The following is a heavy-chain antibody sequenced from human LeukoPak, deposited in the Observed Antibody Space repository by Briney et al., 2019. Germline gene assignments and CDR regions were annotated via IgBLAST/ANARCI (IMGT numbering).Heavy chain of an antibody. Sequence: ASVKVSCKASGFPFSTSAMQWVRQARGQRLECIGWIAVGNGHTNYAQKFQERVSITRDMSTTTAYMELSNLRSEDTAVYYCAATGSETDAFDIWGQGTMVTVSS. J-gene: IGHJ3*02. CDR3: AATGSETDAFDI. CDR2: IAVGNGHT. CDR1: GFPFSTSA. V-gene: IGHV1-58*02. D-gene: IGHD6-25*01.